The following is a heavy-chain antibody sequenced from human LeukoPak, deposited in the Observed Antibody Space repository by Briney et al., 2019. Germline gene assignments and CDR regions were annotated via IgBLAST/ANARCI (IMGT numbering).Heavy chain of an antibody. CDR3: AREIGPRQLHLWGSAFDY. CDR1: GYTFINYY. CDR2: INPSGGTT. Sequence: ASVKLSCKASGYTFINYYMHWVRQAPGQGLEWMGIINPSGGTTSYAQNFQGRVTMTRDTSTSTVYMELSSLRSEDTAVYYCAREIGPRQLHLWGSAFDYWGQGTLVTVSS. V-gene: IGHV1-46*01. J-gene: IGHJ4*02. D-gene: IGHD5-18*01.